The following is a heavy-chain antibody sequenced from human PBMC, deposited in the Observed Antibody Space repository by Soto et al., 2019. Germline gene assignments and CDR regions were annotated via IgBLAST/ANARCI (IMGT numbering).Heavy chain of an antibody. CDR3: VKDRHPDGLWPFDH. Sequence: EVQLVESGGGLVQPGGSLRLSCVGSGFPFSIYTISWVRQAPGKGLEWVSGIYGKGSGIFYADSVRGRFTISRDNSKSTVYLQMNSLRGDDTAIYYCVKDRHPDGLWPFDHWGRGTLIIVSS. V-gene: IGHV3-23*05. CDR1: GFPFSIYT. D-gene: IGHD2-8*01. J-gene: IGHJ4*02. CDR2: IYGKGSGI.